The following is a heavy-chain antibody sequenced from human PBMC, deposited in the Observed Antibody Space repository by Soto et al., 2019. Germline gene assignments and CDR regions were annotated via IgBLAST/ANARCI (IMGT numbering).Heavy chain of an antibody. D-gene: IGHD6-19*01. CDR3: ARGKIAVAGRQYYYCCGMDV. Sequence: SQTLSLTCAISGDSVSSNSAAWNWIRQSPSRGLEWLGRTYYRSKWYNDYAVSVKSRITINPDTSKNQFSLQLNSVTPEDTAVYYCARGKIAVAGRQYYYCCGMDVWGQGTMVTVSS. J-gene: IGHJ6*02. V-gene: IGHV6-1*01. CDR1: GDSVSSNSAA. CDR2: TYYRSKWYN.